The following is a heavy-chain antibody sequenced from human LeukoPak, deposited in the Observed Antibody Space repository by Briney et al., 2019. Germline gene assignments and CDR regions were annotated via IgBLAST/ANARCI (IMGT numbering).Heavy chain of an antibody. Sequence: ASVKVSCKASGYTFTSYGISWVRQAPGQGLEWMGWISAYNGNTNYAQKLQGRVTMTTDTSTSTAYMELRSLRSDDTAVYYCARDMSGSFAGPLDYWGQGTLVTVSS. CDR3: ARDMSGSFAGPLDY. V-gene: IGHV1-18*01. CDR2: ISAYNGNT. D-gene: IGHD1-26*01. CDR1: GYTFTSYG. J-gene: IGHJ4*02.